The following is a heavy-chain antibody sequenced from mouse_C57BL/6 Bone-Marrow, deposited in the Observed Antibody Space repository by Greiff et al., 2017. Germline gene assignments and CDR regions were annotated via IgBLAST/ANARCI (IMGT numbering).Heavy chain of an antibody. Sequence: VQLQQSGAELARPGASVKLSCTASGYTFTSYGISWVKQRTGQGLVWIGEIYPRSGNTYYNEKFKGKATLTADKSSSTAYMELRNLTSEDSAVYVCAREEVTTVVRYFDVWGTGTTVTVSS. D-gene: IGHD1-1*01. CDR1: GYTFTSYG. CDR2: IYPRSGNT. J-gene: IGHJ1*03. V-gene: IGHV1-81*01. CDR3: AREEVTTVVRYFDV.